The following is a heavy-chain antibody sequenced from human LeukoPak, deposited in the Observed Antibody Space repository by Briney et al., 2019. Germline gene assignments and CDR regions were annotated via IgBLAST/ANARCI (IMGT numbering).Heavy chain of an antibody. Sequence: SETLSLTCTVSGASVSGKFWSWIRHSPGNGLEWIGLIYYSGSTKFNPSLKSRVAMSVDPSNNQFSLSLNSVTTTDTAVYFCVGGGDWLPEYWGRGAQVIVSS. CDR2: IYYSGST. D-gene: IGHD3/OR15-3a*01. CDR1: GASVSGKF. J-gene: IGHJ4*01. CDR3: VGGGDWLPEY. V-gene: IGHV4-59*02.